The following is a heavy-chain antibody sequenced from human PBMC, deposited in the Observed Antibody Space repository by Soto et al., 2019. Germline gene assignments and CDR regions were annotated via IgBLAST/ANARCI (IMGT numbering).Heavy chain of an antibody. Sequence: QVHLVQSGAEVKKPGASVKVSCKASGYSFTGNSMHWVRQAPGQGLEWMGWINPNNGGTNYAQKFQGRVTMTTDTAIRTAYMDLSRLRSDETSVYYCAMQRGGVVYWGQGTLVTVSS. CDR1: GYSFTGNS. CDR2: INPNNGGT. J-gene: IGHJ4*02. D-gene: IGHD6-25*01. V-gene: IGHV1-2*02. CDR3: AMQRGGVVY.